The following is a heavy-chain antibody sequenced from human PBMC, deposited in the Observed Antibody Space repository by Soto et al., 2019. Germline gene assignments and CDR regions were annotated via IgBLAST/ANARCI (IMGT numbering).Heavy chain of an antibody. J-gene: IGHJ4*02. V-gene: IGHV4-59*01. CDR3: ARVAADAYWGGYDDY. CDR2: ISYTGST. CDR1: GGSISNYH. D-gene: IGHD3-3*01. Sequence: QEQLQESGPRLVKPSETLSLTCSVSGGSISNYHWSWIRQPPGKGLEWIGYISYTGSTNYSPSLKSRVTMLLATSKKQFSLKLSSVTAADTAVYYCARVAADAYWGGYDDYWGQGTLVTVSS.